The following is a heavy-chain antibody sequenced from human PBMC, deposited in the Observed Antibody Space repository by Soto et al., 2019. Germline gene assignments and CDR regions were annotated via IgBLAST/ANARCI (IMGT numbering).Heavy chain of an antibody. V-gene: IGHV3-74*03. Sequence: EAQLVESGGGLVQPGGSLRLSCVASGFTFSDHWMQWVRQVPGERPAWVSRINSDGSVTADADSVRGRVTISRDNAKNTLYLQMNSLRVDATAMYYCVRQYRAYEIWGQGTMVTVSS. D-gene: IGHD5-18*01. CDR1: GFTFSDHW. CDR3: VRQYRAYEI. J-gene: IGHJ3*02. CDR2: INSDGSVT.